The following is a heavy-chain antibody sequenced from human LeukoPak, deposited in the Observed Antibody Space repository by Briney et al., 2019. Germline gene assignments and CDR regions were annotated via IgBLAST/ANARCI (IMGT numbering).Heavy chain of an antibody. Sequence: ASXXXXXKASGYTFTGYYMHWVRQAPGQGLEWMGRINPNSGGTNYAQKFQGRVTMTRDTSISTAYMELSRLRSDDTAVYYCAREFFDSSGYYHEYYFDYWGQGTLVTVSS. CDR1: GYTFTGYY. D-gene: IGHD3-22*01. CDR2: INPNSGGT. CDR3: AREFFDSSGYYHEYYFDY. V-gene: IGHV1-2*06. J-gene: IGHJ4*02.